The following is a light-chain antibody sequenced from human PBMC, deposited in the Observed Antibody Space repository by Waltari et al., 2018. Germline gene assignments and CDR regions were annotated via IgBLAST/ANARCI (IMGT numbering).Light chain of an antibody. J-gene: IGKJ5*01. CDR2: AAS. Sequence: IQSTQSPSSLSASVAHRFTFTCRASQGISSYLARYPQQPGKATKLMIYAASTLQSGVPSRFSGSGSGTDFTLTISSLQPEDSATYYCQQLNSYPSITFGQGTRLEIK. CDR1: QGISSY. V-gene: IGKV1-9*01. CDR3: QQLNSYPSIT.